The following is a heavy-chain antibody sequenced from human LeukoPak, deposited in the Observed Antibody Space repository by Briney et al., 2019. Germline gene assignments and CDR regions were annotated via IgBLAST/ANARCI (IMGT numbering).Heavy chain of an antibody. CDR1: GLTFSSYG. J-gene: IGHJ4*02. CDR2: ISTTGGTT. D-gene: IGHD1-1*01. CDR3: ARHETGPYFDY. Sequence: GGSLRLSCAASGLTFSSYGMSWVRQAPGRGLEWVSAISTTGGTTYYADSVRGRFTISRDNSRNTLYLQMNSLRAEDTAIYYCARHETGPYFDYWGQGTLVTVSS. V-gene: IGHV3-23*01.